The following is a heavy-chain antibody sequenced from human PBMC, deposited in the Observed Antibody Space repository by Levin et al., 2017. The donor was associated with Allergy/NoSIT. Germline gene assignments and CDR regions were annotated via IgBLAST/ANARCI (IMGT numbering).Heavy chain of an antibody. CDR1: GFTFSSYT. Sequence: GGSLRLSCAASGFTFSSYTMHWVRQAPGKGLVWVARINSDESTISYADSVKGRFTISRDNAKNTLFLQLNSLRAEDTAVYYCARFTSGYLLSYFDYWGQGNLVTVSS. CDR3: ARFTSGYLLSYFDY. V-gene: IGHV3-74*01. D-gene: IGHD3-22*01. J-gene: IGHJ4*02. CDR2: INSDESTI.